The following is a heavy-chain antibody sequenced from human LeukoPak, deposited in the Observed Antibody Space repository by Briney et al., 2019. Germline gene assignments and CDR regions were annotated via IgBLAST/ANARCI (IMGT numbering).Heavy chain of an antibody. V-gene: IGHV3-23*01. CDR3: AKGYSREDDYGGNSVVLDY. CDR1: GFTFSSYA. J-gene: IGHJ4*02. D-gene: IGHD4-23*01. Sequence: GGSLRLSCAASGFTFSSYAMSWVRQAPGKGLEWVSAISGSGGSTYYADSVKGRFTISRDNSKNTLYLQMNSLRAEDTAVYYCAKGYSREDDYGGNSVVLDYWGQGTLVTVSS. CDR2: ISGSGGST.